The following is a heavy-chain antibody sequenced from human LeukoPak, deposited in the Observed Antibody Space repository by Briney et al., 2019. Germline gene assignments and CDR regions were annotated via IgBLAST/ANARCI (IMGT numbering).Heavy chain of an antibody. Sequence: GGSLRLSCAASGFAVSSNHMNWVRQAPGKGLEWVSVIFNGGSTYYADSVKGRFTISRDNSKNTLYLQMNNLRAEDTAVYYCATSIVGLTYDEHFQHWGQGTLVTVSS. D-gene: IGHD1-26*01. CDR3: ATSIVGLTYDEHFQH. CDR2: IFNGGST. J-gene: IGHJ1*01. CDR1: GFAVSSNH. V-gene: IGHV3-53*01.